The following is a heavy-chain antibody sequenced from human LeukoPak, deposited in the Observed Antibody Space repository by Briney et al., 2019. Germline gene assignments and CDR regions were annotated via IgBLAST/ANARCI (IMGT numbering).Heavy chain of an antibody. V-gene: IGHV4-31*11. CDR3: ARGVGYCSSTSCYNYYGMDV. CDR1: GGSISSGGYY. D-gene: IGHD2-2*02. Sequence: PSETLSLTCAVSGGSISSGGYYWSWIRRHPGKGLEWIGYIYYSGSTYYNPSLKSRVTISVDTSKNQFSLKLRSVTAADTAVYYCARGVGYCSSTSCYNYYGMDVWGQGTTVTVS. J-gene: IGHJ6*02. CDR2: IYYSGST.